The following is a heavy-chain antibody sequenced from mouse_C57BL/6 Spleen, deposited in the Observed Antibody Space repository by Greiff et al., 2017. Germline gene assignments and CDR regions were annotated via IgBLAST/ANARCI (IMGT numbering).Heavy chain of an antibody. CDR2: INPSTGGT. D-gene: IGHD1-1*01. Sequence: EVQLQQSGPELVKPGASVKISCKASGYSFTGYYMNWVKQSPEKSLEWIGEINPSTGGTTYNQKFKAKATLTVDKSSSTAYMQLKSLTSEDSAVYYCARGTTVEPDYWGQGTLVTVSA. J-gene: IGHJ3*01. CDR1: GYSFTGYY. CDR3: ARGTTVEPDY. V-gene: IGHV1-42*01.